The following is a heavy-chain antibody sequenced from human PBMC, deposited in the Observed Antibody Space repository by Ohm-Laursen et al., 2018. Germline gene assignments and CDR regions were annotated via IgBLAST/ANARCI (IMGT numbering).Heavy chain of an antibody. CDR3: ASRMYYDILTGYYASYYYYGMDV. D-gene: IGHD3-9*01. Sequence: SLRLSCTASGFTFSSYAMSWVRQAPGKGLGWVSFLYSGGGTYYADSVKGRFTISRDNSKNTLYLQMNGLRGEDTAVYYCASRMYYDILTGYYASYYYYGMDVWGQGTTVTVSS. J-gene: IGHJ6*02. CDR1: GFTFSSYA. V-gene: IGHV3-53*01. CDR2: LYSGGGT.